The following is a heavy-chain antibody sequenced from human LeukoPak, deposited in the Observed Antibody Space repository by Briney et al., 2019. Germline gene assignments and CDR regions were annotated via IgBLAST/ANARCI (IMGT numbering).Heavy chain of an antibody. CDR2: ISAYNGNT. CDR1: GYTFTSYG. D-gene: IGHD2-2*01. Sequence: ASVKVSCKASGYTFTSYGISWVRQAPGQGLEWMGWISAYNGNTNYAQKLQGRVTMTTDTSTSTAYMELRSLRSDDTAVYYCARGQDCSSTSCYPVGYDFWSGYRREWFDPWGQGTLVTVSS. J-gene: IGHJ5*02. V-gene: IGHV1-18*01. CDR3: ARGQDCSSTSCYPVGYDFWSGYRREWFDP.